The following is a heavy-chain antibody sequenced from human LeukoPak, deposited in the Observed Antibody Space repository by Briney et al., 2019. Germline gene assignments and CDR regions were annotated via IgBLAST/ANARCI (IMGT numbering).Heavy chain of an antibody. CDR3: ARDAQPYCTNGVCYKYYYYGMDV. CDR2: INSDGSST. CDR1: GFTFSSYW. V-gene: IGHV3-74*01. Sequence: HPGESLRLSCAASGFTFSSYWMHWVRQPPGKRLVWVSRINSDGSSTSYADSVKGRFTISRDNAKNTLYLQMNSLRAEDTAVYYCARDAQPYCTNGVCYKYYYYGMDVWGQGTTVTVSS. J-gene: IGHJ6*02. D-gene: IGHD2-8*01.